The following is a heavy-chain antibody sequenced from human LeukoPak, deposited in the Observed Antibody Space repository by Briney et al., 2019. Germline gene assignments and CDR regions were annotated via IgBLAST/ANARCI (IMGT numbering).Heavy chain of an antibody. CDR2: ISTSSRYI. CDR3: ARADCSSSTCYLRRSWFDP. D-gene: IGHD2-2*01. CDR1: GFTLSNYD. J-gene: IGHJ5*02. Sequence: GSLRLSCAASGFTLSNYDMNWVRQAPGKGLEWVSSISTSSRYIYYKDSVRGRFTISRDDAKNSLYLEMNSLRAEDTAAYYCARADCSSSTCYLRRSWFDPWGQGTLVTVSS. V-gene: IGHV3-21*01.